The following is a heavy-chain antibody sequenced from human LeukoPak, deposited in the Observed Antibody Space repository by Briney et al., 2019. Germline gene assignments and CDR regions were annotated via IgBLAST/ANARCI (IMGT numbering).Heavy chain of an antibody. CDR2: INPKSGGT. CDR1: GYTFTGYY. Sequence: ASVKVSCKASGYTFTGYYLHWVRQAPGQGLEWMGWINPKSGGTDYAQNFQGRVTMTRDTSISTAYMELSRLRSDDTAVCYCARKTLEVDFWIDYWGQGTLVTVSS. CDR3: ARKTLEVDFWIDY. J-gene: IGHJ4*02. V-gene: IGHV1-2*02. D-gene: IGHD3-3*01.